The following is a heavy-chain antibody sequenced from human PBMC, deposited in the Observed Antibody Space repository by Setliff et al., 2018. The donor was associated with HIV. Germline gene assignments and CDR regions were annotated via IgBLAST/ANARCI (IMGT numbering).Heavy chain of an antibody. J-gene: IGHJ4*03. V-gene: IGHV4-39*01. Sequence: SETLSLTCTVSGGSISSSSYYWGWIRQPPGKGLEWIGNIYYSGSTYYNPSLKSRVTISVATSKKQFSLQLSSVTASDTAVYYCARLPGYCSSTGCQGYFDYGVPETLLVTVSS. CDR1: GGSISSSSYY. D-gene: IGHD2-2*01. CDR3: ARLPGYCSSTGCQGYFDY. CDR2: IYYSGST.